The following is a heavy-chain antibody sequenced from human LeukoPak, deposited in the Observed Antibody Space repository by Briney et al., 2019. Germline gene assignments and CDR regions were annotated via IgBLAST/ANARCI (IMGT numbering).Heavy chain of an antibody. CDR1: GFTFSSYA. CDR2: ISGSGGST. Sequence: GGSLRLSCAASGFTFSSYAMSWVRQAPGKGLEWVSAISGSGGSTYYADSVKGRFTISRDNSKNTLDLQMHSLRAEDTAVYYCAKGHYYDSSGYSHFDYWGQGTLVTVSS. CDR3: AKGHYYDSSGYSHFDY. D-gene: IGHD3-22*01. J-gene: IGHJ4*02. V-gene: IGHV3-23*01.